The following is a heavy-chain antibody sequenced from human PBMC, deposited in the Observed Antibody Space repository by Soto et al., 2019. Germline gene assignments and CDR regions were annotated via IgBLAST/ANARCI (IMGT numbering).Heavy chain of an antibody. CDR2: IYYSGST. V-gene: IGHV4-39*01. D-gene: IGHD6-19*01. CDR3: ARLKGIAVAGTTANWFGP. Sequence: SETLSLTCTVSGGSISSSSYYWGWIRQPPGKGLEWIGSIYYSGSTYYNPSLKSRVTISVDTSKNQFSLKLSSVTAADTAVYYCARLKGIAVAGTTANWFGPWGQGTLVTVSS. CDR1: GGSISSSSYY. J-gene: IGHJ5*02.